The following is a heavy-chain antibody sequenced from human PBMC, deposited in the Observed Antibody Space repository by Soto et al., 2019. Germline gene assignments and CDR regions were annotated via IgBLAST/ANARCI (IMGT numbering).Heavy chain of an antibody. CDR3: ARDRIAGSKYYYGMDG. D-gene: IGHD6-13*01. V-gene: IGHV1-69*01. CDR1: GGTFSSYA. J-gene: IGHJ6*02. Sequence: QVQLVQSGAEVKKPGSSVRVSCKASGGTFSSYAISWVRQAPGQGLEWMGGIIPIFGTENYAQKFQGRVTITADESTSTAYMELSSLRAEDTAVYYCARDRIAGSKYYYGMDGWGQVNTVTVSS. CDR2: IIPIFGTE.